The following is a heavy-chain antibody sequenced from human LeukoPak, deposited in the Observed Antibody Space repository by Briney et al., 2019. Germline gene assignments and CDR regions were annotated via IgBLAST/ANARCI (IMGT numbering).Heavy chain of an antibody. CDR2: ISYDGSNK. J-gene: IGHJ4*02. Sequence: GGSLRLSCAASGFTFSSFWMSWVRQAPGKGLEWVAVISYDGSNKYYADSVKGRFTISRDNSKNTLYLQMNSLRAEDTAVYYCAKESGLRYFDWLPFHWGQGTLVTVSS. CDR3: AKESGLRYFDWLPFH. V-gene: IGHV3-30*18. CDR1: GFTFSSFW. D-gene: IGHD3-9*01.